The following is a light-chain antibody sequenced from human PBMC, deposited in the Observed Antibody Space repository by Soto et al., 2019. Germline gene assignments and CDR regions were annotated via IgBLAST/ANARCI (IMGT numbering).Light chain of an antibody. CDR1: QSLLHSNGYNY. CDR2: DAS. CDR3: QQYSSYSAWT. Sequence: MTQSPLSLPVTPGEPASISCRPSQSLLHSNGYNYLAWHQQKPGKAPKLLIYDASSLQSGVPPRFSGSGSGTEFTLTIRSLQPEDIATYYCQQYSSYSAWTFGEGTKVDIK. J-gene: IGKJ1*01. V-gene: IGKV1-5*01.